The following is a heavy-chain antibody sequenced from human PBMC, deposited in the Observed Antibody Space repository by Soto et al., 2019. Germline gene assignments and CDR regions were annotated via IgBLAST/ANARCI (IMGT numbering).Heavy chain of an antibody. CDR3: ARGRTTVTTRLHFDP. V-gene: IGHV1-3*01. J-gene: IGHJ5*02. Sequence: QVQLVQSGAEVKKPGASVKVSCKASGYTFTSYAMHWVRQAPGQRLEWMGWINAGNGNTKYSQKIQGRVTITRDTSASTAYMELSSLRSEDTAVYYCARGRTTVTTRLHFDPWGQGTLVTVSS. CDR1: GYTFTSYA. D-gene: IGHD4-4*01. CDR2: INAGNGNT.